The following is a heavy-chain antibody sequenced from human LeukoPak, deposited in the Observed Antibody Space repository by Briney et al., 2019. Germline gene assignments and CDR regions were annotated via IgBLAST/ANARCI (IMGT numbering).Heavy chain of an antibody. Sequence: GASVKVSCKASGYTFADKFIHWVRQAPGQRLEWMAWINPDTGGTKYAQKFQGRVTVTTDTSISTAYMDLTRLTSDDTAIYYCAREGLSAGSGFFDYWGQGALVSVSS. CDR1: GYTFADKF. V-gene: IGHV1-2*02. D-gene: IGHD6-25*01. CDR2: INPDTGGT. J-gene: IGHJ4*02. CDR3: AREGLSAGSGFFDY.